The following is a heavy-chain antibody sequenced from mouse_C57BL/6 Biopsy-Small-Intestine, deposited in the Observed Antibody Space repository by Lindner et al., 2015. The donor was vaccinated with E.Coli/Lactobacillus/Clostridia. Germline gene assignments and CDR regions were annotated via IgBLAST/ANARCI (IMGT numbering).Heavy chain of an antibody. Sequence: VQLQESGAELVKPGASVKISCKVSGYAFSRYWVNWVKQRPGKGLEWIGQIYPGDGDTNYNGEFKGKATLTADKSSSTAYMQLSSLTSEDSAVYFCAGGLPWYFDVWGTGTTVTVSS. CDR3: AGGLPWYFDV. CDR2: IYPGDGDT. V-gene: IGHV1-80*01. CDR1: GYAFSRYW. D-gene: IGHD2-4*01. J-gene: IGHJ1*03.